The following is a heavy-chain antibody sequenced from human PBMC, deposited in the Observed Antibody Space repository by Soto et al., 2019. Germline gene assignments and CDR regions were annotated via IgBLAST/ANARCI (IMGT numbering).Heavy chain of an antibody. D-gene: IGHD6-13*01. Sequence: QVQLVQSGAEVKKPGASVKVSCKASGYTFTGHYLHWVRQAPGQALEWMGWINPNSGGTNYAQKFQGWVTMTRDTAISSAYMELSRLRSDDTAVYYCARAGIKAAGTYYYYYMDVWGKGTTVTVSS. J-gene: IGHJ6*03. CDR1: GYTFTGHY. CDR2: INPNSGGT. V-gene: IGHV1-2*04. CDR3: ARAGIKAAGTYYYYYMDV.